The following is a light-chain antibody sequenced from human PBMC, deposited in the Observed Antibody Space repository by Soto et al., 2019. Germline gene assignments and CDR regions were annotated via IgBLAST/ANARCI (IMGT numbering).Light chain of an antibody. CDR1: QGISSS. V-gene: IGKV1-9*01. CDR3: QQYNNWPPIT. CDR2: AAS. J-gene: IGKJ5*01. Sequence: DIPFTQSPSFLSASVGDRVTITCRSSQGISSSLAWYQQKPGEAPKLLIYAASTLQSGVPSRFSGSGSGTEFTLTISSLQSEDFAVYYCQQYNNWPPITFGQGTRLEIK.